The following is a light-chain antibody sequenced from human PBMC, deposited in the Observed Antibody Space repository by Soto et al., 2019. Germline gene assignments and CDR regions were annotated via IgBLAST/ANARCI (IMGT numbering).Light chain of an antibody. Sequence: QSVLAQPPSASGSPGQSVTISCTGSGSDIGAYNFVSWYQRHPGKAPKLMIFGVTERPSGVPDRFSGSKSGNTASLTVSGLQADDEAIYYCYSYAGRNVWVFGGGTKLTVL. CDR3: YSYAGRNVWV. CDR1: GSDIGAYNF. V-gene: IGLV2-8*01. CDR2: GVT. J-gene: IGLJ3*02.